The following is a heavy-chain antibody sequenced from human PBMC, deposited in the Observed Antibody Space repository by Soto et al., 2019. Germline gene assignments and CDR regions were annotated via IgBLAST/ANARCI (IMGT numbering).Heavy chain of an antibody. CDR3: ARDGGSGYFSYLDS. V-gene: IGHV1-18*01. Sequence: ASVKVSCKSSGYTFTSYGISWVRRAPGQGLEWMGWVNPYNGSTKFAQEFQDRVTMATDTSTNTAYMDLRSLISDDTAVYYCARDGGSGYFSYLDSWGQ. J-gene: IGHJ4*03. D-gene: IGHD5-12*01. CDR2: VNPYNGST. CDR1: GYTFTSYG.